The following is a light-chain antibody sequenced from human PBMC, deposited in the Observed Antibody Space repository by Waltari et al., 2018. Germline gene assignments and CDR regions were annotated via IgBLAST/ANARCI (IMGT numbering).Light chain of an antibody. CDR1: QSISSY. J-gene: IGKJ2*01. V-gene: IGKV3-11*01. CDR3: QQRSNWPTT. CDR2: TAS. Sequence: EIVLTQSPATLSLSPGERATLSCKASQSISSYLAWFQQKPGQAPRLLIHTASNRATGIPARFSGSGSGTVFTLTISSLEPEDFAVYYCQQRSNWPTTFGQGTKLEI.